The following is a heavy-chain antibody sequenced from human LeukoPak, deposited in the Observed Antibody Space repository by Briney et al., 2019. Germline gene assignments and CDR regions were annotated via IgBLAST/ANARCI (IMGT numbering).Heavy chain of an antibody. CDR1: GHTFTNYG. CDR2: IIPIFGTA. V-gene: IGHV1-69*06. D-gene: IGHD3-3*01. CDR3: ARDRSDKNYDFWSGRGPIYFDY. Sequence: SVKVSCKASGHTFTNYGITWVRQAPGQGLEWMGGIIPIFGTANYAQKFQGRVTITADKSTSTAYMELSSLRSEDTAVYYCARDRSDKNYDFWSGRGPIYFDYWGQGTLVTVSS. J-gene: IGHJ4*02.